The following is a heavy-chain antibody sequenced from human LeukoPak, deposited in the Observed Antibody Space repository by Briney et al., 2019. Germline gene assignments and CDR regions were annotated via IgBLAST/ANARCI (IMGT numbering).Heavy chain of an antibody. V-gene: IGHV1-46*01. J-gene: IGHJ6*04. CDR3: ARVGNYYGSGSYSNYYYGMDV. CDR1: GYTFTSYY. CDR2: INPSGGST. Sequence: GASVKVSCEASGYTFTSYYMHWVRQAPGQGLEWMGIINPSGGSTSYAQKFQGRVTMTRDTSTSTVYMELSSLRSEDTAVYYCARVGNYYGSGSYSNYYYGMDVWGKGTTVTVSS. D-gene: IGHD3-10*01.